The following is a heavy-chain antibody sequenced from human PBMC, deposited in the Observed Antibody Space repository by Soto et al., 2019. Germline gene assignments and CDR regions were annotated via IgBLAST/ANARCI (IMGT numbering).Heavy chain of an antibody. Sequence: GGSLTLACAASGFTFSSYAMSWVRQAPGKGLEWVSAISGSDSSTYYADSLKGRFTISRDNTKNTLYLQMTSLRAYYKAVYYCAPMGVWGQGTTVTVSS. CDR3: APMGV. V-gene: IGHV3-23*01. J-gene: IGHJ6*02. CDR1: GFTFSSYA. CDR2: ISGSDSST.